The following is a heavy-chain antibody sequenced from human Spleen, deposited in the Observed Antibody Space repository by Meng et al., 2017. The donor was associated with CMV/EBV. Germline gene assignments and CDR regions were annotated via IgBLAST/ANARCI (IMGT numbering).Heavy chain of an antibody. CDR1: GGTFSSYA. CDR3: ASGDLGGSGMDV. V-gene: IGHV1-69*05. D-gene: IGHD3-16*01. J-gene: IGHJ6*02. CDR2: IIPIFGTA. Sequence: CKASGGTFSSYAISWVRQAPGQGLEWMGGIIPIFGTANYAQKFQGRVTMTRDTSISTAYMELSRLRSDDTAVYYCASGDLGGSGMDVWGQGTLVTVSS.